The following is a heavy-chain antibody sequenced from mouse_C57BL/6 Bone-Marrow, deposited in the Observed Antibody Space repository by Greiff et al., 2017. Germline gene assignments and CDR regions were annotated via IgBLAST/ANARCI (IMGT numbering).Heavy chain of an antibody. D-gene: IGHD1-1*01. CDR1: GYTFTSYW. V-gene: IGHV1-64*01. CDR2: IHPNSGST. J-gene: IGHJ1*03. Sequence: QVQLQQPGAELVKPGASVKLSCKASGYTFTSYWMHWVKQRPGQGLEWIGMIHPNSGSTNYNEKFKSKATLTVDKSSSTSYMHISSLTSEDSAVYYCARWTLYYYGSSWYFDVWGTGTTVTVSS. CDR3: ARWTLYYYGSSWYFDV.